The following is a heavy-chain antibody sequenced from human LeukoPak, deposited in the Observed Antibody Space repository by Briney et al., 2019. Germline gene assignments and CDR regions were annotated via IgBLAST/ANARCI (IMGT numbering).Heavy chain of an antibody. CDR2: ISGSGGST. J-gene: IGHJ4*02. CDR1: GFTFSSYA. CDR3: ATSRGYYYDSSGYYYFDY. Sequence: GGSLRLSCAASGFTFSSYAMSWVRQAPGKGLEWVSAISGSGGSTYYADSVKGRFTTSRDNSKNTLYLQMNSLRAEDTAVYYCATSRGYYYDSSGYYYFDYWGQGTLVTVSS. V-gene: IGHV3-23*01. D-gene: IGHD3-22*01.